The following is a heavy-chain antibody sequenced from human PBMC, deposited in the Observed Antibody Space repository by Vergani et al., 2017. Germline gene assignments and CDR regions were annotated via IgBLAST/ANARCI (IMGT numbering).Heavy chain of an antibody. CDR2: ISGSGGST. D-gene: IGHD6-19*01. J-gene: IGHJ4*02. CDR1: GFTFSSYA. CDR3: AKDRAVAGTHDY. Sequence: EVQLLESGGGLVQPGGSLRLSCAASGFTFSSYAMSWVRQAPGKGLEWVSAISGSGGSTYDADSAKGRFTISRDNSKNTLYLQMNSLRAEDTAVYYCAKDRAVAGTHDYWGQGTLVTVSS. V-gene: IGHV3-23*01.